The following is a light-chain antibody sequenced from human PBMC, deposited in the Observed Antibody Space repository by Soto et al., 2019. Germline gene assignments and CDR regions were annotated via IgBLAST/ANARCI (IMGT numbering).Light chain of an antibody. CDR1: QSISRW. Sequence: DIQMTQSPSTLSASVGDRVTITCRASQSISRWLAWYKQKPGKAPELLILDASNLESGVPSRFSGSGSGTEFNLTISSLQPGDFATYYCQQYNNHLFGQGTKVDIK. CDR2: DAS. V-gene: IGKV1-5*01. CDR3: QQYNNHL. J-gene: IGKJ1*01.